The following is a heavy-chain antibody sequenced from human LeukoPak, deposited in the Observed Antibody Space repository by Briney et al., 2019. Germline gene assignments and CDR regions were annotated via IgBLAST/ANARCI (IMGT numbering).Heavy chain of an antibody. Sequence: ASVKVSCKASGGTFSSYAISWVRQAPGQGLEWMGRIIPILGIANYAQKFQGRVTITADKSTSTAYMELSSLRSEDTAVYYCACAAKPNCGGDCSPLAFDIWGQGTMVTVSS. CDR2: IIPILGIA. CDR3: ACAAKPNCGGDCSPLAFDI. CDR1: GGTFSSYA. V-gene: IGHV1-69*04. D-gene: IGHD2-21*02. J-gene: IGHJ3*02.